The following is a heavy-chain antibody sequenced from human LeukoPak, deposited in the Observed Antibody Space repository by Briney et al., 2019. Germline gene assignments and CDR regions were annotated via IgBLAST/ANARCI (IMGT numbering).Heavy chain of an antibody. V-gene: IGHV4-38-2*02. D-gene: IGHD1-26*01. CDR2: IYHSGST. CDR3: ASWDTSLGR. Sequence: SETLSLTCTVSGYSISSGYYWGWIRQPPGKGLEWIGSIYHSGSTYYNPSLKSRVTISVDTSKNQFSLKLSSVTAADTAVYYCASWDTSLGRWSQGTLVTVSS. J-gene: IGHJ4*02. CDR1: GYSISSGYY.